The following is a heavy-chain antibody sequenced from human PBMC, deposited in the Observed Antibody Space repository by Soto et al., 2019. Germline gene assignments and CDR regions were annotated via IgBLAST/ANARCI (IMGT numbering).Heavy chain of an antibody. CDR2: INHTGGT. CDR3: ALGGYNYGRPFDF. CDR1: GGSVNGYY. V-gene: IGHV4-34*10. J-gene: IGHJ4*02. Sequence: SETLSLTCAVYGGSVNGYYWNWIRQPPGKGLEWIGEINHTGGTHYNPSLTSRVSMSLDKSKNQFSLHLKSVTAADTALYFCALGGYNYGRPFDFWGQGTRVTVSS. D-gene: IGHD5-18*01.